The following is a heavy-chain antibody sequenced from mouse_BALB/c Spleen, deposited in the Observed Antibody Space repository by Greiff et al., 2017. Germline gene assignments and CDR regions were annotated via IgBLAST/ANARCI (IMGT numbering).Heavy chain of an antibody. CDR3: ARGGGNYGWFAY. V-gene: IGHV5-9-4*01. D-gene: IGHD2-1*01. Sequence: EVKLVESGGGLVKPGGSLKLSCAASGFTFSSYAMSWVRQSPEKRLEWVAEISSGGSYTYYPDTVTGRFTISRDNAKNTLYLEMSSLRSEDTAMYYCARGGGNYGWFAYWGQGTLVTVSA. CDR2: ISSGGSYT. J-gene: IGHJ3*01. CDR1: GFTFSSYA.